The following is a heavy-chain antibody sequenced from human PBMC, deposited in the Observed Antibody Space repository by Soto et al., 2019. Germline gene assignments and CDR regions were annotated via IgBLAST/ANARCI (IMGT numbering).Heavy chain of an antibody. CDR2: IYYSGST. CDR3: ARYIGDIRAPHRFDI. J-gene: IGHJ3*02. CDR1: GGSISSYY. Sequence: TETLSLTCTVSGGSISSYYWSWIRQPPGKGLEWIGYIYYSGSTNYNPSLKSRVTISVDTSKNQFSLKLSSVTAADTAVYYCARYIGDIRAPHRFDIWGKGTMGTVSS. V-gene: IGHV4-59*01. D-gene: IGHD3-10*01.